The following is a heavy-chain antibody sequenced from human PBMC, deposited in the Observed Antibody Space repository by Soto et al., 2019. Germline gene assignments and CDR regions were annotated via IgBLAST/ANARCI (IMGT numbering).Heavy chain of an antibody. V-gene: IGHV4-30-2*01. CDR3: ARLDYQSSGSYAFDI. CDR2: YFQGGDA. D-gene: IGHD3-22*01. Sequence: QLQLQESDSGLVGPAQTLSLTCAVSGASASSGSYSWSWIRQPPGKGLEWIGFYFQGGDAYYNPSLESRVTISVDRSKNQFSLKLRSVTAADTAVYYCARLDYQSSGSYAFDIWGQGTTVTVSS. J-gene: IGHJ3*02. CDR1: GASASSGSYS.